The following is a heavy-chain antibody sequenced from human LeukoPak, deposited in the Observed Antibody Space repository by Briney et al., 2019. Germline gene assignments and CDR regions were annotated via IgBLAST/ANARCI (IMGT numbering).Heavy chain of an antibody. D-gene: IGHD2-15*01. J-gene: IGHJ6*03. CDR3: ARVSGGSKYYYYYMDV. Sequence: SETLSLXCAVYGGSCSGYYWSWIRLPPGKGLEWIGEINHSGSTNYNPSLKSRVTISVDTSKNQFSLKLSSVTAADTAVYYCARVSGGSKYYYYYMDVWGKGTTVTVSS. V-gene: IGHV4-34*01. CDR1: GGSCSGYY. CDR2: INHSGST.